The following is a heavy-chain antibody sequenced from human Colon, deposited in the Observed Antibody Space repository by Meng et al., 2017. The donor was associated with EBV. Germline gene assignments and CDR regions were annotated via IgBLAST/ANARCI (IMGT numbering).Heavy chain of an antibody. CDR1: GDAVATGRYY. Sequence: QVHRQESGPGLVKPSETLSLTGTVSGDAVATGRYYWSWIRQPPGKGLEWIAYIYYIGGTNYNPSLKSRLTISLDTSKNQFSLSLRSVTAADTAVYYCARVSGRSFDPWGQGTLVTVSS. CDR2: IYYIGGT. D-gene: IGHD3-10*01. V-gene: IGHV4-61*01. CDR3: ARVSGRSFDP. J-gene: IGHJ5*02.